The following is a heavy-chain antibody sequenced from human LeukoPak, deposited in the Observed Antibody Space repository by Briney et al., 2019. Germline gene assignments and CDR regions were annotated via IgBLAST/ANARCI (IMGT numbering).Heavy chain of an antibody. CDR2: ISGSGGST. D-gene: IGHD3-10*01. CDR1: GFTFSSYA. Sequence: GGSLRLSCAASGFTFSSYAMSWVRQAPGKGLEWVSAISGSGGSTYYADSVKGRFTISRDNSKNTLYLQMNSLITEDTAVYYCTTVLRYDSGSYSDYWGQGTLVTVSS. V-gene: IGHV3-23*01. J-gene: IGHJ4*02. CDR3: TTVLRYDSGSYSDY.